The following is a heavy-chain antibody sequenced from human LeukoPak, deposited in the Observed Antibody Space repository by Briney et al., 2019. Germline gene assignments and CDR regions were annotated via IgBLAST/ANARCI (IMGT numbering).Heavy chain of an antibody. V-gene: IGHV3-21*01. CDR1: GFTFSSYT. Sequence: GGSLRLSCAASGFTFSSYTMNWVRQAPGKGLEWVSSISSSSSYIYYADSVKGRFTISRDNAKNSLYLQTNSLRAEDTAVYYCARDSLGYCSSTSCYTLDYWGQGTLVTVSS. J-gene: IGHJ4*02. CDR3: ARDSLGYCSSTSCYTLDY. CDR2: ISSSSSYI. D-gene: IGHD2-2*02.